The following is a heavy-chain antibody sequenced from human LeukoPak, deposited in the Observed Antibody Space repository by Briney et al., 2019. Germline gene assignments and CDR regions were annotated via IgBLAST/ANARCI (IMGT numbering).Heavy chain of an antibody. D-gene: IGHD2-2*01. CDR1: GFTFSSYW. V-gene: IGHV3-7*03. CDR2: IKQDGTEE. J-gene: IGHJ4*02. Sequence: GGSLRLSCAASGFTFSSYWMSWVRQAPGKGLEWVANIKQDGTEEYYVDSVRGRFSISKDNAKNSLYLQMNSLRAEDTAVYYCARDPCHGALDYWGQGALVTVSS. CDR3: ARDPCHGALDY.